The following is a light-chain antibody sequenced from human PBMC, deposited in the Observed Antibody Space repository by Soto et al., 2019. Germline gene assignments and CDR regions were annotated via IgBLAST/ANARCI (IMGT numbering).Light chain of an antibody. CDR2: DAS. Sequence: DIQMTQSPSTLSSSVGDRVTLTCRASQSISSCLAWYQKKPGKAPKLLFYDASSLESGVPSRFSGSGSGTEFTLTISSLQTDDFANYYCQQYNSYSPLTFGGGTKVDIK. J-gene: IGKJ4*01. CDR1: QSISSC. V-gene: IGKV1-5*01. CDR3: QQYNSYSPLT.